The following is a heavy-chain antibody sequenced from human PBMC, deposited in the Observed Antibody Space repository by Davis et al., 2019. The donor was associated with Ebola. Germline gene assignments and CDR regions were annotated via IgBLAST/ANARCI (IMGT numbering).Heavy chain of an antibody. CDR2: INHSGST. D-gene: IGHD6-13*01. CDR1: VGSISNYY. V-gene: IGHV4-34*01. Sequence: MPSETLSLTCDVSVGSISNYYWSWIRQPPGKGLEWIGEINHSGSTNYNPSLKSRVTISVDTSKNQFSLKLSSVTAADTAVYYCARRRSYSSSPLGYWGQGTLVTVSS. J-gene: IGHJ4*02. CDR3: ARRRSYSSSPLGY.